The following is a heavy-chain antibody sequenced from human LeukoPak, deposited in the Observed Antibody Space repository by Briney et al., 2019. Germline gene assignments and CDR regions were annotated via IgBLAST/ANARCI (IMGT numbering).Heavy chain of an antibody. CDR1: GFTFSSYE. Sequence: PGGSLRLSCAASGFTFSSYEMNWVRQAPGKGLEWGSYISSSGSTIYYADSVKGRFTISRDNAKNSLYLQMNSLRAEDTAVYYCAKDLSYYYARDAFDIWGQGTMVTVSS. J-gene: IGHJ3*02. CDR3: AKDLSYYYARDAFDI. D-gene: IGHD3-10*01. CDR2: ISSSGSTI. V-gene: IGHV3-48*03.